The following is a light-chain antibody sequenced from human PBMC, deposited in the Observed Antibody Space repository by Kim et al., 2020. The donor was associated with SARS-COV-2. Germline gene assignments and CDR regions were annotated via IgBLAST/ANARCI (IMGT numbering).Light chain of an antibody. CDR2: KGS. CDR3: QQYSSYPYT. J-gene: IGKJ2*01. Sequence: SASGGDRVTITCRASQTIGNSLAWYQQKPGEAPNLLIYKGSSLQSGVPSRFSGSGSGTDFTLTISSLQPDDFATFYCQQYSSYPYTFGQGTKLEI. V-gene: IGKV1-5*03. CDR1: QTIGNS.